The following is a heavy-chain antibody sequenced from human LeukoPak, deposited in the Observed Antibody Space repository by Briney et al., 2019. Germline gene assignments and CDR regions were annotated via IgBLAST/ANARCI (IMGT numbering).Heavy chain of an antibody. Sequence: GGSLRLSCAASGFTVSSNYISWVRQAPGKGLEWVSVIYSGGSTYYADSVKGRFTISRDNSKSTLYLQMNSLRAEDTAVYYCARDGSSGSRDAFDIWGQGTMVTVSP. V-gene: IGHV3-53*01. J-gene: IGHJ3*02. D-gene: IGHD6-19*01. CDR3: ARDGSSGSRDAFDI. CDR2: IYSGGST. CDR1: GFTVSSNY.